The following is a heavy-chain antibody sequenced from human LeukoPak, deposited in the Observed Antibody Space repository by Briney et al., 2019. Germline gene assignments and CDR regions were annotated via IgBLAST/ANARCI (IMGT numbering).Heavy chain of an antibody. V-gene: IGHV3-53*01. CDR3: ARPSGGDGYNPFDY. Sequence: GGSLRLTCVASGFNVSINYMSWVRQAPGKGLEWVSVLYSGGTTYYADSVKGRFTISRDNSKNTLYLQMNSLRAEDTAVYYCARPSGGDGYNPFDYWGQGTLVTVSS. CDR1: GFNVSINY. D-gene: IGHD5-24*01. CDR2: LYSGGTT. J-gene: IGHJ4*02.